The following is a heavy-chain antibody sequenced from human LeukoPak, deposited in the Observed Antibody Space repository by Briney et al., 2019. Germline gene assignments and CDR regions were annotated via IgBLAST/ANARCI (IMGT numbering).Heavy chain of an antibody. CDR1: GGSISSYY. CDR2: IYYSGST. V-gene: IGHV4-59*01. Sequence: SETLSLTCTVSGGSISSYYWSWIRQPPGKGLEWIGYIYYSGSTNYNPSLKSRVTISVDTSKNQFSLKLSSVTAADTAVYYCARVRRQLVPYYYYMDVWGKGTTVTVSS. D-gene: IGHD6-13*01. CDR3: ARVRRQLVPYYYYMDV. J-gene: IGHJ6*03.